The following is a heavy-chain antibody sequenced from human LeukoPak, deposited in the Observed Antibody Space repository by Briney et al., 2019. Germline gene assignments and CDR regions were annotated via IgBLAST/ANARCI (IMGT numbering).Heavy chain of an antibody. CDR3: ARDYQYYDILTAPLDAFDI. CDR1: GYTFTGYY. CDR2: INPNSGGT. J-gene: IGHJ3*02. V-gene: IGHV1-2*02. D-gene: IGHD3-9*01. Sequence: ASVKVSCKASGYTFTGYYMHWVRQAPGQGLEWMGWINPNSGGTNYAQKFQGRVTMTRDTSISTAYMELSRLRSDDTAVYYCARDYQYYDILTAPLDAFDIWGQGTMVTVSS.